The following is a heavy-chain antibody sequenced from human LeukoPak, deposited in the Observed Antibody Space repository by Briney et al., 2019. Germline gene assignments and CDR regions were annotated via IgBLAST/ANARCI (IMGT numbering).Heavy chain of an antibody. Sequence: PGGSLRLSCAASGFTFSSYAMSWVRQAPGKGLEWVSAISGSGGSTYYADSVKGRFTISRDNSKNTLYLQMNSLRAEDTAVYYCARDTRTMVQGEYDAFDIWGQGTMVTVTS. D-gene: IGHD3-10*01. CDR2: ISGSGGST. CDR1: GFTFSSYA. J-gene: IGHJ3*02. CDR3: ARDTRTMVQGEYDAFDI. V-gene: IGHV3-23*01.